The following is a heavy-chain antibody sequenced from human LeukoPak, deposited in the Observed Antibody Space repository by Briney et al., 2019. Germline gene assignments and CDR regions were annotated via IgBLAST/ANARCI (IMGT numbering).Heavy chain of an antibody. CDR1: GASVSSDTYY. CDR2: IYHGGNT. Sequence: SETLSLTCAVSGASVSSDTYYWNWIRQPPGKGLEWIGYIYHGGNTNYNPSLEGRATISPDTSKNQFSLRLKSVTAADTAIFYCATERSEWPGRWFDPWGQGTLVTVSS. J-gene: IGHJ5*02. D-gene: IGHD3-3*01. V-gene: IGHV4-61*01. CDR3: ATERSEWPGRWFDP.